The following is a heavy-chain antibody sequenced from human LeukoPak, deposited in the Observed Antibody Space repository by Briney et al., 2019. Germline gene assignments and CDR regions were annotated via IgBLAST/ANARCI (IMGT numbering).Heavy chain of an antibody. V-gene: IGHV3-23*01. CDR3: AKHYDFWSGYYYFDY. J-gene: IGHJ4*02. Sequence: GGSLRLSCAASGFTFSSYAMSWVRQAPGKGLEWVSAISGSGGSTYYADSVKGRFTISRGNSKNTLYLQMNSLRAEDTAVYYCAKHYDFWSGYYYFDYWGQGTLVTVSS. CDR2: ISGSGGST. D-gene: IGHD3-3*01. CDR1: GFTFSSYA.